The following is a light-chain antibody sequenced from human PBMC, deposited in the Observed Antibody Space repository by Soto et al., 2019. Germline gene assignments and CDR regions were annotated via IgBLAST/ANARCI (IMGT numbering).Light chain of an antibody. Sequence: DIHMTQSPSSLSASVGYTFTITCRASHSISSYLNWYQQKPVKAPKLLIYDASTLQTGVPSRCCGSGAGTDESITISSRNNEDVATYYCQQVDRYTRTFGHGTKVDIK. V-gene: IGKV1-39*01. CDR2: DAS. CDR1: HSISSY. J-gene: IGKJ1*01. CDR3: QQVDRYTRT.